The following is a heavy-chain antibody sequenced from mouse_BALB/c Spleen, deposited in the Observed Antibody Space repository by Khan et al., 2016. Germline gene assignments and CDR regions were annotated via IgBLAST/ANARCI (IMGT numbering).Heavy chain of an antibody. V-gene: IGHV3-2*02. CDR2: ISYSGST. CDR1: GYSITSDYA. D-gene: IGHD2-4*01. J-gene: IGHJ3*01. Sequence: EVQLQESGPGLVKPSQSLSLTCTVTGYSITSDYAWNWIRQFPGNKLEWMGYISYSGSTSYNPSLKSRISITRDTSKNQFFLPLNSVTTEDTATYYCARSMITTGFAYWGQGTLVTVSA. CDR3: ARSMITTGFAY.